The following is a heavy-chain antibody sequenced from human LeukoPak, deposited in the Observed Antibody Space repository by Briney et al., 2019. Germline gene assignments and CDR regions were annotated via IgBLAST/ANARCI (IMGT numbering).Heavy chain of an antibody. CDR1: GFTSSSYT. V-gene: IGHV3-21*01. J-gene: IGHJ3*02. Sequence: GGSLRLSCAASGFTSSSYTMNWVRQAPGKGLEWVSSIAGSSGYISYADSVKGRLTISRDNAKKSLYLQMTSLTAEDTAVYYCARRERLGYSYGRGTLDIRGQGTMVTVSS. CDR2: IAGSSGYI. CDR3: ARRERLGYSYGRGTLDI. D-gene: IGHD5-18*01.